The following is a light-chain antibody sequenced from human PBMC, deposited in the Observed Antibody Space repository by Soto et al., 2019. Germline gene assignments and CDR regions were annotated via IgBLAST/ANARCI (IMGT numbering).Light chain of an antibody. J-gene: IGKJ1*01. CDR3: QQYNNWPPT. V-gene: IGKV3-15*01. CDR1: QSVNSN. CDR2: GAS. Sequence: EIVMTQSPATLSVSPGERATLSCRASQSVNSNLAWYQQKPGQAPRLLIYGASTRATGIPARFSGSGSGTEFTLTISILQSEDFAVYYCQQYNNWPPTFGQGPKVEIK.